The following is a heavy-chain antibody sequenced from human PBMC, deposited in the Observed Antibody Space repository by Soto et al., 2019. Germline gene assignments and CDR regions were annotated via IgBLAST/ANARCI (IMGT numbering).Heavy chain of an antibody. Sequence: ASVKVSCKTSGYTFSNYGINWVRQAPGQGLGWMGWISGYNGSTNYAQTVQGRVTMTTDTSTGTVYMELRSLKSDDTAIYYCSRFIMVGGWFDPNYYHGMDVWGQGTTVTVSS. CDR2: ISGYNGST. CDR3: SRFIMVGGWFDPNYYHGMDV. CDR1: GYTFSNYG. D-gene: IGHD6-19*01. J-gene: IGHJ6*02. V-gene: IGHV1-18*01.